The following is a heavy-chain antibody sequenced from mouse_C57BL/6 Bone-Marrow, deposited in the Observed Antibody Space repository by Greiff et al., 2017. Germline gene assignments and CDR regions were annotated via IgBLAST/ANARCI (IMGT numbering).Heavy chain of an antibody. CDR1: GFNIKDDY. CDR3: TRDGGFAY. J-gene: IGHJ3*01. V-gene: IGHV14-4*01. D-gene: IGHD3-3*01. CDR2: IDPENGDT. Sequence: EVQLQQSGAELVRPGASVKLSCTASGFNIKDDYMHWVKQRPEQGLEWIGWIDPENGDTEYASKFQGKATITADTSSNTAYLQLSSLTSEDTAVYYCTRDGGFAYWGQGTLVTGSA.